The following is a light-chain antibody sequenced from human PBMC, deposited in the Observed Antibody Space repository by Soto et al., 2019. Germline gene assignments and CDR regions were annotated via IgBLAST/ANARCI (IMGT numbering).Light chain of an antibody. CDR3: ATWDDSLNGAYV. CDR1: SSNIGSNL. CDR2: AND. J-gene: IGLJ1*01. Sequence: QSVLTQPPSASGTPGQRVTISCSGSSSNIGSNLVTWYQHLPGTAPRLLIYANDQRPSGVPDRFSGSKSDTSASLAIRALQSEDKADYYCATWDDSLNGAYVFGTGTKLTVL. V-gene: IGLV1-44*01.